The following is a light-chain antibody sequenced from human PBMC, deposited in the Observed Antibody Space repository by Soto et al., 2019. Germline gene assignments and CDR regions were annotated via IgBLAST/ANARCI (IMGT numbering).Light chain of an antibody. Sequence: EIVLTQSPATLSLSPGERATLSCRASQSVRSYLAWYQQKPGQAPRLLIYDASNRATGIPARFSGSGSGTEFILTISSLQSEDFAVYYCQQYYKWPLTFGGGTKVDIK. CDR2: DAS. V-gene: IGKV3-11*01. CDR1: QSVRSY. CDR3: QQYYKWPLT. J-gene: IGKJ4*01.